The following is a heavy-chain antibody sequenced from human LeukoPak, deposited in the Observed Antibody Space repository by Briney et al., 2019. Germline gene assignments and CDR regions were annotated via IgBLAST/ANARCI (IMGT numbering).Heavy chain of an antibody. D-gene: IGHD5-24*01. Sequence: SETLSLTCTVSGGSISSSSYYWSWIRQPPGKGLEWIGEINHSGSTNYNPSLKSRVTISVDTSKNQFSLKLSSVTAADTAVYYCARAQGMATITWSQGALVTVSS. CDR3: ARAQGMATIT. V-gene: IGHV4-39*07. J-gene: IGHJ4*02. CDR1: GGSISSSSYY. CDR2: INHSGST.